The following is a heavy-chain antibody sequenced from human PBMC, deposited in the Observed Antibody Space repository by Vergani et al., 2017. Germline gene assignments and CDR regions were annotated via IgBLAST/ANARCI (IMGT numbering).Heavy chain of an antibody. CDR3: PGHTTYNDS. Sequence: VELVQSGPEMRKPGASLRISCKGSEYSFGNYWIGWVRQMPGKGLEWMGIIYPADSDTRYSPSFQGQITISAAMSISTAFLQWDSLKATDTALYYCPGHTTYNDSGCQGTLVTVSS. J-gene: IGHJ4*02. D-gene: IGHD1-1*01. CDR1: EYSFGNYW. CDR2: IYPADSDT. V-gene: IGHV5-51*01.